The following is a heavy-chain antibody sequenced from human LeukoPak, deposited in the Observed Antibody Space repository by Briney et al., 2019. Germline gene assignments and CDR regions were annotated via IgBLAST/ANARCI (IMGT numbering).Heavy chain of an antibody. D-gene: IGHD1-26*01. CDR1: GFTFSSYW. V-gene: IGHV3-7*01. CDR2: IKQDGSEK. J-gene: IGHJ3*02. CDR3: ARSRERLGDAFDI. Sequence: PGGSLRLSCAASGFTFSSYWMSWVRQAPGKGLEWVANIKQDGSEKYYVDSVKGRFTISRDNAKNSPYLQMNSLRAEDTAVYYCARSRERLGDAFDIWGQGTMVTVSS.